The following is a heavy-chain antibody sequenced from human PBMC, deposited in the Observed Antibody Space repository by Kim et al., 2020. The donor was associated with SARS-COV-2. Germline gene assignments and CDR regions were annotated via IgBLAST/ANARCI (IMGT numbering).Heavy chain of an antibody. Sequence: ASVKVSCKASGYTFSSYDINWVRQATGQGPEWMGWMNPNSGNTGYAQKFQGRVTMTRNTSISTAYMELSSLRSEDTAVYFCARGRLEGYCSGGRCYYLDSWGQGTLVTVSS. CDR2: MNPNSGNT. D-gene: IGHD2-15*01. CDR3: ARGRLEGYCSGGRCYYLDS. V-gene: IGHV1-8*02. CDR1: GYTFSSYD. J-gene: IGHJ4*02.